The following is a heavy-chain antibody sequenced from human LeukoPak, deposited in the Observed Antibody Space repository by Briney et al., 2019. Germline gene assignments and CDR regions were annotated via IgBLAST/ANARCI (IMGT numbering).Heavy chain of an antibody. J-gene: IGHJ4*02. CDR1: GGSISSSSYY. CDR2: IYYSGST. D-gene: IGHD2-21*02. Sequence: PSETLSLTCTVSGGSISSSSYYWGWIRQPPGKGLEWIGSIYYSGSTYYNPSLKGRVTISVDTSKNQFSLELSSVTAADTAVYYCARAYCGGDCRLYYFDYWGQGTLVTVSS. CDR3: ARAYCGGDCRLYYFDY. V-gene: IGHV4-39*07.